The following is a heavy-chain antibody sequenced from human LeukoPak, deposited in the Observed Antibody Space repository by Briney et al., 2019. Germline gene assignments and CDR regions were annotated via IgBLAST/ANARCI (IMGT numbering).Heavy chain of an antibody. CDR2: IIPIFGTA. V-gene: IGHV1-69*05. J-gene: IGHJ5*02. D-gene: IGHD2-2*02. CDR1: GGTFSSYA. CDR3: ARERDECSSTSCYISRRGWFDP. Sequence: ASVKVSCKASGGTFSSYAISWVRQAPGQGLEWMGGIIPIFGTANYAQKFQGRVTITTDESTCTAYMELSSLRSEDTAVYYCARERDECSSTSCYISRRGWFDPWGQGTLVTVSS.